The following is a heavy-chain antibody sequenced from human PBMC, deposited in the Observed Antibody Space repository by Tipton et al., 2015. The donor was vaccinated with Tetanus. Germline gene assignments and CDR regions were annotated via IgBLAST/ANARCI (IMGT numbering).Heavy chain of an antibody. CDR3: AGVTAQRTELYFEH. D-gene: IGHD2-8*02. J-gene: IGHJ1*01. CDR2: VYYTGDT. CDR1: GYSVSGYY. V-gene: IGHV4-59*02. Sequence: TLSLTCSVSGYSVSGYYWSWIRQPPGKGLEWVGYVYYTGDTNYNPSLKSRVTISMDRSENQISLKMTSVTAADTAVYYCAGVTAQRTELYFEHWGQGTQVTVSS.